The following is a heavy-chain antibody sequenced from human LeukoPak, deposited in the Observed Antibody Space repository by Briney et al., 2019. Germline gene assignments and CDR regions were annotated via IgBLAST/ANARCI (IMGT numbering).Heavy chain of an antibody. D-gene: IGHD6-13*01. CDR2: IIPIFGTA. CDR3: ANSAAAPFYFDY. CDR1: GGTFSSYA. V-gene: IGHV1-69*05. Sequence: ASVKVSCKASGGTFSSYAISWVRQAPGQGLEWMGGIIPIFGTANYAQKFQGRVTITTDESTSTAYMELSSLRSEGTAVFYCANSAAAPFYFDYWGQGTLVTVSS. J-gene: IGHJ4*02.